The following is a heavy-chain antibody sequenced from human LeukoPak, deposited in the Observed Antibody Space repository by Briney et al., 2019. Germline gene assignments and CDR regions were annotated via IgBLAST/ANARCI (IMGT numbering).Heavy chain of an antibody. CDR3: AAGVGTTDFDY. D-gene: IGHD1-26*01. J-gene: IGHJ4*02. CDR1: GFTFNNAW. Sequence: PGGSLRLSCAASGFTFNNAWMSWVRQAPGKGLEWVGRIKSKTDGGTTDYATPVKGRFSISRDDSKNTVDLQMNSLKTEDTAVYYCAAGVGTTDFDYWGQGILVTVSS. CDR2: IKSKTDGGTT. V-gene: IGHV3-15*01.